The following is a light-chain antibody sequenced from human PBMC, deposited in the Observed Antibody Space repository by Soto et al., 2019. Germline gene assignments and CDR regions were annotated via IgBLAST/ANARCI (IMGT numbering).Light chain of an antibody. V-gene: IGLV2-8*01. Sequence: QSALTQPPSASGSPGQSVTISCTGTSSDVGGYNYVSWYQQHPGQAPKLLIYEVSKRPSGVPDRFSGSKSGNTASLTVSGLQAEDEADYYCSSFTSRFTFNYVFGTGTKVTVL. J-gene: IGLJ1*01. CDR3: SSFTSRFTFNYV. CDR2: EVS. CDR1: SSDVGGYNY.